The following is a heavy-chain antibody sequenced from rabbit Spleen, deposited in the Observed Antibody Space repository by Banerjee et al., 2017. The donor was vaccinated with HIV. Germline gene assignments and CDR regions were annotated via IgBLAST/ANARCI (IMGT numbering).Heavy chain of an antibody. J-gene: IGHJ4*01. D-gene: IGHD8-1*01. Sequence: QLKESGGGLVQPGGSLKLSCKVSGFDFSTYYMTWDRQAPGKGLEWTGYIDPVFGNTYYANWVNGRFTISSDNAQNTVDLQMNSLTAADTATYFCARQAGSSYYTGYYFNLWGPGTLVTVS. CDR2: IDPVFGNT. CDR3: ARQAGSSYYTGYYFNL. CDR1: GFDFSTYY. V-gene: IGHV1S7*01.